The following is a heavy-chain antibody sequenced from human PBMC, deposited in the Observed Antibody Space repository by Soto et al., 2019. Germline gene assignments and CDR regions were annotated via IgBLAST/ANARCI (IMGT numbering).Heavy chain of an antibody. CDR1: GGSISSGDYY. J-gene: IGHJ4*02. V-gene: IGHV4-30-4*01. CDR3: AREEYGDYTYFDY. D-gene: IGHD4-17*01. Sequence: SETLSLTCTVSGGSISSGDYYWSWIRQPPGKGLEWIGYIYYSGSTYYNPSLKSRVTISVDTSKNQFSLKLSSVTAADTAVYYCAREEYGDYTYFDYWGQGTLVTVSS. CDR2: IYYSGST.